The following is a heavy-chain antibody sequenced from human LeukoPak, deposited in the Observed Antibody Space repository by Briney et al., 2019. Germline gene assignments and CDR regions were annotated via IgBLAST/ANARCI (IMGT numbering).Heavy chain of an antibody. CDR1: GFTFSSYA. V-gene: IGHV3-23*01. D-gene: IGHD3-22*01. CDR2: ISGSGGST. J-gene: IGHJ4*02. CDR3: AKVTDSSGYYYGY. Sequence: AGSLRLSCAASGFTFSSYAMSWVRQAPGKGLEWVSAISGSGGSTYYADSVKGRFTISRDNSKNTLYLQMNSLRAEDTAVYYCAKVTDSSGYYYGYWGQGALVTVSS.